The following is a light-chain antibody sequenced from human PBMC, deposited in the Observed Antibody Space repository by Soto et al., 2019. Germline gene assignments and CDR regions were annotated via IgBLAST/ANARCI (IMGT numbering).Light chain of an antibody. CDR3: QHRGEWPPGAT. J-gene: IGKJ4*02. CDR1: QSITNH. Sequence: EIVLTQSPATLSLSPGERVTLSCRASQSITNHLAWYQHKAGQPPRLLIYDASNSATGIPARFSGSGFGTDFTLTISSLEPEDFAVYYCQHRGEWPPGATFGAGNRVE. CDR2: DAS. V-gene: IGKV3-11*01.